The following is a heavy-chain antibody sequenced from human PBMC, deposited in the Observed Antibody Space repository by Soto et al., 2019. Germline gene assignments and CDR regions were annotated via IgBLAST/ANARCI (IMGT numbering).Heavy chain of an antibody. J-gene: IGHJ4*02. V-gene: IGHV1-69*19. CDR2: ISPMFGAA. Sequence: QVQLVQSGAEMKKPGSSVKVSCQSSGGTFNTYAMNWVRQAPGKGPEWMGDISPMFGAANYAPKFQGRVTTTADESTGTSYMQVSSLTSEDTALYFCAREVQVHTPAFVYWGQGTLVTVSS. D-gene: IGHD3-10*01. CDR3: AREVQVHTPAFVY. CDR1: GGTFNTYA.